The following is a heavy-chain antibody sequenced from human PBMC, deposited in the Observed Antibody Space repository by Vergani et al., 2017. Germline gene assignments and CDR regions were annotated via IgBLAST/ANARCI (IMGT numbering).Heavy chain of an antibody. D-gene: IGHD2-21*02. J-gene: IGHJ6*02. Sequence: QLQLQESDPGLVKPSETLSLTCTVSGGSIRSTFYYWGWIRQPPGKGLEWIGTIYYSGSTYYNPSLKSRVTISVDTSKNQFSLKLNSVTAADTAVYYCARQYCGGDCYRPDYYYYGMDVWGQGTTVTVSS. V-gene: IGHV4-39*01. CDR1: GGSIRSTFYY. CDR2: IYYSGST. CDR3: ARQYCGGDCYRPDYYYYGMDV.